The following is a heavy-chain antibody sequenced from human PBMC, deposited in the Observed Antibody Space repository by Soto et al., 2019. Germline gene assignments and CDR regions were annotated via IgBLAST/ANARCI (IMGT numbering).Heavy chain of an antibody. V-gene: IGHV1-8*01. CDR3: ARQPHYKYSSPSGSGYYYYYGMDV. CDR2: MNPNSGNT. J-gene: IGHJ6*02. Sequence: ASVKVSCKASGYTFTSYDINWVRQATGQGLEWMGWMNPNSGNTGYAQKFQGRVTMTRNTSISTAYMELSSLRSEDTAVYYCARQPHYKYSSPSGSGYYYYYGMDVWGQGTTVTVYS. D-gene: IGHD6-6*01. CDR1: GYTFTSYD.